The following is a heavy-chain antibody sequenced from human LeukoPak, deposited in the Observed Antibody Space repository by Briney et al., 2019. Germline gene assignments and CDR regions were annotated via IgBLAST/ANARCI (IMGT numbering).Heavy chain of an antibody. V-gene: IGHV1-18*01. CDR2: ISAYNGNT. D-gene: IGHD6-13*01. Sequence: GASVKVSCKASGYTFTSYGISWVRQAPGQGLEWMGWISAYNGNTNYAQKLQGRVTMTTDTSTSTAYMELRSLRSDDTAVYYCARERYSSSWSPTWDAFDIWGQGTMVTVSS. CDR3: ARERYSSSWSPTWDAFDI. CDR1: GYTFTSYG. J-gene: IGHJ3*02.